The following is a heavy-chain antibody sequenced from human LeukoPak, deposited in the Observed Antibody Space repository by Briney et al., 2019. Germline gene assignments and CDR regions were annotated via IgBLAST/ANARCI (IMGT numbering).Heavy chain of an antibody. CDR3: ARERAYMVRRVLQGNFDY. CDR1: GFTFSSNS. CDR2: ISSSSSTI. Sequence: QPGGSLRLSCAASGFTFSSNSMNWVRQAPGKGLEWVSYISSSSSTIYYADSVKGRFTISRDNAKNSLYLQMNSLRDEDTAVYYCARERAYMVRRVLQGNFDYWGQGTLVTVSS. V-gene: IGHV3-48*02. D-gene: IGHD3-10*01. J-gene: IGHJ4*02.